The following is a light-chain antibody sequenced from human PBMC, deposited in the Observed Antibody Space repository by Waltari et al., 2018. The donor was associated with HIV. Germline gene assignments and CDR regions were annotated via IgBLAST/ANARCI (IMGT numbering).Light chain of an antibody. CDR2: TNN. Sequence: QSVLTQPPSASGTPGQRVTISCSGSSSNIGINSVNWYQQFPGTAPKLLIYTNNQRPSGVPKRFSASKSGTSASLAISRLQSEDEADYYCEAWDDSLNGVVFGGETKLTVL. CDR3: EAWDDSLNGVV. CDR1: SSNIGINS. V-gene: IGLV1-44*01. J-gene: IGLJ2*01.